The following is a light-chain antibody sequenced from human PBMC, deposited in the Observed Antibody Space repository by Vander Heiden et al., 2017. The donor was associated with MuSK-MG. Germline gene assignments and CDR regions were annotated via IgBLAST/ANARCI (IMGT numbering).Light chain of an antibody. V-gene: IGKV3-20*01. CDR1: QWVSSNF. J-gene: IGKJ4*02. CDR2: GAS. Sequence: EIVLTQSPGTLSLSPGERATLSCRASQWVSSNFLAWYQQRPGQAPRLLVYGASRSADGIPDRFSGSGYVTDFTLTSSRREPKDCAIYYVQQDCSSLTFGEGTKVEIK. CDR3: QQDCSSLT.